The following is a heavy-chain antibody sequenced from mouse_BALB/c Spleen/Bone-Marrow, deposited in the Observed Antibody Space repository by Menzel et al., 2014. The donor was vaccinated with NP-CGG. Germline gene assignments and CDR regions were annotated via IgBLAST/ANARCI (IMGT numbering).Heavy chain of an antibody. V-gene: IGHV6-6*02. CDR1: GFTFSNYW. Sequence: EVQVVESGGGLVQPGGSMRLSCVASGFTFSNYWMNWVRRSPEKGLEWVAEIRLKSNNYATHYAESVKGRFTISRDDSKSSVYLQMNNLRAEDTGIYYCTTGFAYWGQGTLVTVSA. J-gene: IGHJ3*01. CDR2: IRLKSNNYAT. CDR3: TTGFAY.